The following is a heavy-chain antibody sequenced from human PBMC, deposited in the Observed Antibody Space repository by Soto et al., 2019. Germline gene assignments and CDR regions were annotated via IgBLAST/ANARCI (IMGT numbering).Heavy chain of an antibody. D-gene: IGHD5-18*01. V-gene: IGHV4-61*01. CDR3: ASSYSYAESKGYFDY. J-gene: IGHJ4*02. CDR1: GGSVSSGSYY. Sequence: QVQLQESGPGLVKPSETLSLTCTVSGGSVSSGSYYWSWIRQPPGKGLEWIGYIYYSGSTNYNPSLKRRVTISVDTSKNQFSLKLSSVTAADTAVYYCASSYSYAESKGYFDYWGQGTLVTVSS. CDR2: IYYSGST.